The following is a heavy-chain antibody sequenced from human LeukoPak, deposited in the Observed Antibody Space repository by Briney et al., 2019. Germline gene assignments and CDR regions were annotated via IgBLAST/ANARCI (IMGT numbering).Heavy chain of an antibody. D-gene: IGHD3-22*01. J-gene: IGHJ4*02. CDR1: GYTFTGYY. CDR2: INPNSGGT. CDR3: ARVSSYYEDIDY. Sequence: ASVKVSYKASGYTFTGYYMHWVRQAPGQGLEWMGWINPNSGGTNYAQKFQGRVTMTRDTSISTAYMELSRLRSDDTAVYYCARVSSYYEDIDYWGQGTLVTVSS. V-gene: IGHV1-2*02.